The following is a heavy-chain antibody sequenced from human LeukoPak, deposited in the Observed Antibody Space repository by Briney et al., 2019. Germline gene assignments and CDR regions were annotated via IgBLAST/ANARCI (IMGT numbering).Heavy chain of an antibody. CDR1: GFTFSSYE. V-gene: IGHV3-48*03. J-gene: IGHJ4*01. CDR3: ARDSGTESNNDD. D-gene: IGHD2-8*02. CDR2: ISSSGSST. Sequence: GGSLRLSCAASGFTFSSYEMNWVRQAPGKGLEWVSYISSSGSSTFYADSVKGRFTISRDNAKNSLYLQMNSLRAEDTAVYDCARDSGTESNNDDWGQGTLVTVS.